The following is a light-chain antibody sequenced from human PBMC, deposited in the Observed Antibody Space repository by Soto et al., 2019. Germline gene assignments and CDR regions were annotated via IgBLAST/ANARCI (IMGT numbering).Light chain of an antibody. CDR3: LQDYNYPRT. CDR1: QGIRND. V-gene: IGKV1-6*01. Sequence: AIQMTQSPSSLSASVGDRVTITCRASQGIRNDLNWYQQKPGKAPKLLIYAASSLQSGVPSKFSGSGSGTDFTLTISSLQPEDFATYYRLQDYNYPRTFGQGTKVEIE. J-gene: IGKJ1*01. CDR2: AAS.